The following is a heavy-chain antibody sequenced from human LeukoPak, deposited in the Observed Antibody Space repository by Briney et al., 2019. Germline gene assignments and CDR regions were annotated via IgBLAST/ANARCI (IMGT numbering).Heavy chain of an antibody. Sequence: GRSLRLSCAASEFAFSSYAMHWVRQAPGKGLEWVAVISYDGSNKYYADSVKGRFTISRDNSKNTLYLQMNSPRAEDTAVYYCARDHGSGSYFDYWGQGTLVTVSS. V-gene: IGHV3-30*04. CDR1: EFAFSSYA. CDR2: ISYDGSNK. D-gene: IGHD3-10*01. J-gene: IGHJ4*02. CDR3: ARDHGSGSYFDY.